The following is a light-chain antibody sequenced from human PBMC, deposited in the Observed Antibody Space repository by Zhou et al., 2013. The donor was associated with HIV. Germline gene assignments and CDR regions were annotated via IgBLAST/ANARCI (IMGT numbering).Light chain of an antibody. CDR1: QSVSSSY. CDR3: QQRSRWPIT. V-gene: IGKV3D-20*02. CDR2: GAS. Sequence: EIVLTQSPGTLSLSPGERATLSCRASQSVSSSYLAWYQQKPGQAPRLLIYGASSRATGIPVRFTGSGSGTDFTLTISRLEPEDFGVFYCQQRSRWPITFGQGTRLDIK. J-gene: IGKJ5*01.